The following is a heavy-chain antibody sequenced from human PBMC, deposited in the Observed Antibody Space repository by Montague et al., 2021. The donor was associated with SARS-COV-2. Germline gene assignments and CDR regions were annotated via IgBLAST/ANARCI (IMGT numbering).Heavy chain of an antibody. CDR2: IHTSGST. CDR1: GGSISSYY. V-gene: IGHV4-4*07. Sequence: SETLSLTCTVSGGSISSYYWSWIRQPAGKGLEWIGRIHTSGSTNYNPSLKSRVTMTVDTSKTQFSLKLGSVSAAATAVYYCARDNPVRWFGESYAFDIWGQGTMVTVSS. D-gene: IGHD3-10*01. J-gene: IGHJ3*02. CDR3: ARDNPVRWFGESYAFDI.